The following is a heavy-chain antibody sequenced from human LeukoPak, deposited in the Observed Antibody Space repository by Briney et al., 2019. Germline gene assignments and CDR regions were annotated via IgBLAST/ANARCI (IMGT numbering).Heavy chain of an antibody. CDR3: ARNDLEMATVKASYFDY. Sequence: SETLSLTCSVSGYSISSGFYWGWIRQPPGKGLEWIGTMYHTGISYYNPSLKSRVTISVDTSKNQFSLKVTSVTAADTAVYYCARNDLEMATVKASYFDYWGQGTLVTVSS. CDR2: MYHTGIS. J-gene: IGHJ4*02. D-gene: IGHD5-24*01. V-gene: IGHV4-38-2*01. CDR1: GYSISSGFY.